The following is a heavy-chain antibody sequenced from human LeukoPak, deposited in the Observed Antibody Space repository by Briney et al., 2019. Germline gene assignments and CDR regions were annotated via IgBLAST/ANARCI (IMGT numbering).Heavy chain of an antibody. CDR1: GFTFSNYN. Sequence: GGSLRPSCAASGFTFSNYNMKWVRQAPGKGLEWVSSISSSSTYIYYADPLKGRFTISRDNAKNSLYLQMHSLRAEDTAVYYCARAVASDTAMVTLDYWGQGTLVTVSS. CDR2: ISSSSTYI. CDR3: ARAVASDTAMVTLDY. D-gene: IGHD5-18*01. J-gene: IGHJ4*02. V-gene: IGHV3-21*01.